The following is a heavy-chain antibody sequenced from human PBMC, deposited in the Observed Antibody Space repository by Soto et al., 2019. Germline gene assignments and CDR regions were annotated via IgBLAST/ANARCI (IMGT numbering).Heavy chain of an antibody. CDR3: TKDELENSSDWLYYYYYGMDV. D-gene: IGHD6-19*01. V-gene: IGHV3-30*18. CDR1: GFTFSTYG. J-gene: IGHJ6*02. Sequence: GGSLRRSCAASGFTFSTYGMHWVRQAPGKGLEWVAVISYDGSNKYYGDSVKGRCTISRDNSKNTLYLQMNSLRAEDTAVYYCTKDELENSSDWLYYYYYGMDVWGQGTTVTVSS. CDR2: ISYDGSNK.